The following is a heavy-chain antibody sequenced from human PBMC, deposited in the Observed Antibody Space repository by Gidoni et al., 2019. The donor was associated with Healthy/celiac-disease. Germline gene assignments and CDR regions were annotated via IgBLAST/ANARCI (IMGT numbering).Heavy chain of an antibody. CDR3: ARGQRNPWERRRRGDFDP. Sequence: QVQLQQWGAGLLKPSETLSLTCAVYGGSFSGYSWSWIRQPPGKGLEWIGEINHSGSTNYKPSLKSRVTISVDTSKNQFSLKLSAVTAADTAVYYCARGQRNPWERRRRGDFDPWGQGTLVTVSS. CDR2: INHSGST. D-gene: IGHD1-26*01. V-gene: IGHV4-34*01. J-gene: IGHJ5*02. CDR1: GGSFSGYS.